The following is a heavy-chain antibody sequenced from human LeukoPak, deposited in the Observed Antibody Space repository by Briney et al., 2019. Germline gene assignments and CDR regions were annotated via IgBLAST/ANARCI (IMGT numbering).Heavy chain of an antibody. Sequence: SETLSLTCTVSGYSISSDYYWGWIRQSPGKGLEWIGSISHSGTTYYNPSLKSRVTISVDMSKNQFSLKLTSVTAADTAVYYCARGVRGSYRYWGQGTLVTVSS. CDR2: ISHSGTT. J-gene: IGHJ4*02. D-gene: IGHD1-26*01. V-gene: IGHV4-38-2*02. CDR1: GYSISSDYY. CDR3: ARGVRGSYRY.